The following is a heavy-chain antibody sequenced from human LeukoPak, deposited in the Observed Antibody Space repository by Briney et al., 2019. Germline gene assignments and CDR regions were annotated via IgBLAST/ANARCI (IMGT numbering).Heavy chain of an antibody. D-gene: IGHD3-22*01. CDR1: GFTFSSYA. CDR2: ISYDGSNK. Sequence: GGSLRLSCAASGFTFSSYAMHWVRQAPGKGLEWVAVISYDGSNKYYADSVKGRFTISRDNSKNTLYLQMNSLRAEDTAVYYCAKDLYYDSSGPTLPDYWGQGTLVTVSS. J-gene: IGHJ4*02. CDR3: AKDLYYDSSGPTLPDY. V-gene: IGHV3-30-3*01.